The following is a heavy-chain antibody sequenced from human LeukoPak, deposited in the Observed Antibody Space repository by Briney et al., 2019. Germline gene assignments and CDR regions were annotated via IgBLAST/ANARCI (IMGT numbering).Heavy chain of an antibody. CDR3: ARDRMRYSSSSGAFDI. V-gene: IGHV3-30-3*01. Sequence: GGSLRLSCAASGFTFSSYAMHWVRQAPGKGLEWVAVISYDGSNKYYADSVKGRFTISRDNSKNTLYLQMNSLRAEDTAVYYCARDRMRYSSSSGAFDIWGQGTMVTVSS. CDR2: ISYDGSNK. D-gene: IGHD6-6*01. J-gene: IGHJ3*02. CDR1: GFTFSSYA.